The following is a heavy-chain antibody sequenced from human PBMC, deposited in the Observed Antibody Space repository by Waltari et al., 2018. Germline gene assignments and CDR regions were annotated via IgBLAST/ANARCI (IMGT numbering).Heavy chain of an antibody. V-gene: IGHV3-53*01. J-gene: IGHJ2*01. Sequence: EVQLVESGGGLIQPGGSLRLSCAASGFTVSGHYMSWVRQAPGKGLGWGSVMNSGGDTHYADSVKGRFTISRDNSKNTMYLQMNTLRAEDTALYYCTRDVTGYYYVDLWGRGTLVTVSS. CDR3: TRDVTGYYYVDL. CDR1: GFTVSGHY. CDR2: MNSGGDT.